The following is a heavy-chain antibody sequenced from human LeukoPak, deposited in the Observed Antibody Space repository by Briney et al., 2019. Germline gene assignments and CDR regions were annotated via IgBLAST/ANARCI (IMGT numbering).Heavy chain of an antibody. J-gene: IGHJ3*02. CDR3: TKARALNLRAFDI. CDR2: ISWNTGTI. Sequence: SGGSLRLSCGASGFTFDDYAMHWVRQAPGKGLEWVSGISWNTGTIGYADSVKGRFTISRDNAKSSVYLQMNGLRPDDTALYYCTKARALNLRAFDIWGQGTMVTVSS. D-gene: IGHD1-14*01. CDR1: GFTFDDYA. V-gene: IGHV3-9*01.